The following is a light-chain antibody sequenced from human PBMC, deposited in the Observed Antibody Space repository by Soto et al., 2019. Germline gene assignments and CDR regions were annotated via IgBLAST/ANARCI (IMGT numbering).Light chain of an antibody. CDR1: QSVSTK. CDR3: LQYNIWPRT. V-gene: IGKV3-15*01. J-gene: IGKJ1*01. CDR2: GAS. Sequence: EVVMTQSPGTLSVSPGESASLSCRASQSVSTKLAWYQQKPGQAPRLLIHGASTRATGIPARFSGSGSGTEFSLTISSLQSEDFAVYYCLQYNIWPRTFGQGTKVEIK.